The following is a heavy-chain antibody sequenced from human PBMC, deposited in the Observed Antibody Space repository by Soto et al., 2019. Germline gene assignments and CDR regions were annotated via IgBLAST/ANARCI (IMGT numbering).Heavy chain of an antibody. D-gene: IGHD3-16*01. Sequence: SETLSLTCTVSGGSISSSSYYWGWIRQPPGKGLEWIGSIYYSGSTYYNPSLKSRVTISVDTSKNQFSLKLSSVTAADTAVYYCARQGGPFDAFDIWGQGTMVTVSS. CDR3: ARQGGPFDAFDI. V-gene: IGHV4-39*01. J-gene: IGHJ3*02. CDR2: IYYSGST. CDR1: GGSISSSSYY.